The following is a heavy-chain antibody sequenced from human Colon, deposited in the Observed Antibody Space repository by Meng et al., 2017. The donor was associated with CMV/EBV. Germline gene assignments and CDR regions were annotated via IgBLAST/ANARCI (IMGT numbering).Heavy chain of an antibody. CDR2: IGWNSNSI. D-gene: IGHD2-21*01. V-gene: IGHV3-9*01. Sequence: GGSLRLSCKSSGFNFDDYAMHWVRQVPGGGLEWVSGIGWNSNSISYADSVKGRFTISRDNTKNSLYLQMTNLRLEDTALYYCAKDIAYGILIPIGEAFDIWGQGTMVTVSS. CDR1: GFNFDDYA. CDR3: AKDIAYGILIPIGEAFDI. J-gene: IGHJ3*02.